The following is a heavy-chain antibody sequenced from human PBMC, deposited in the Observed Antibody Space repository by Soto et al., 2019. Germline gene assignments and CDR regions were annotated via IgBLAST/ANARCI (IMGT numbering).Heavy chain of an antibody. D-gene: IGHD2-2*01. V-gene: IGHV3-30*18. J-gene: IGHJ3*02. Sequence: QVQLVESGGGVVQPGRSPRLSCAASGFTFSSYGMHWVRQAPGKGLEWVAVISYDGSNKYYADSVKGRFTISRDNSKNTLYLQMNSLRAEDTAVYYCANIVVVPVAFDIWGQGTMVTVSS. CDR1: GFTFSSYG. CDR3: ANIVVVPVAFDI. CDR2: ISYDGSNK.